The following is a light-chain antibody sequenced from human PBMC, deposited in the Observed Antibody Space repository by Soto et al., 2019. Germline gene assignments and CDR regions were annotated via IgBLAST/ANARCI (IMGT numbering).Light chain of an antibody. CDR2: DAS. J-gene: IGKJ4*01. V-gene: IGKV3-11*01. CDR1: QSVSSY. CDR3: QQFSSYPLT. Sequence: ESVLTHSPATLSLSPGERATLSSRASQSVSSYLAWYQQKPGQAPRLLIYDASNRATGIPARFSGSGSGTDFTLTISSLEPEDFAVYYCQQFSSYPLTCGGGTKVDI.